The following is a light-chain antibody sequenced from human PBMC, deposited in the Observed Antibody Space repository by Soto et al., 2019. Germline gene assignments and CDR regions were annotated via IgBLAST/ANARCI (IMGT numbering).Light chain of an antibody. CDR2: GAS. CDR1: QSVNSSY. CDR3: QQYGSSPPLT. Sequence: EIVLTQSPGTLSLSPGERATLSCRASQSVNSSYLAWYQQIPGQAPRLLIYGASSRATGIPHRFSGSGFGTDFTLTISRLVPEDFAVYYCQQYGSSPPLTFGGGTKVEIK. J-gene: IGKJ4*01. V-gene: IGKV3-20*01.